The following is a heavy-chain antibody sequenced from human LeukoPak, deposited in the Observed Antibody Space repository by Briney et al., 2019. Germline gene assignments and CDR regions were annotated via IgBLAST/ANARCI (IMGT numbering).Heavy chain of an antibody. J-gene: IGHJ4*02. CDR2: INHSGST. CDR1: GGSFSGYY. Sequence: SSETLSLTCAVYGGSFSGYYWSWIRRPPGKGLEWIGEINHSGSTNYNPSLKSRVTISVDTSKNQFSLKLSSVTAADTAVYYCARDHGGQYSSSRSIDYWGQGTLVTVSS. D-gene: IGHD6-13*01. CDR3: ARDHGGQYSSSRSIDY. V-gene: IGHV4-34*01.